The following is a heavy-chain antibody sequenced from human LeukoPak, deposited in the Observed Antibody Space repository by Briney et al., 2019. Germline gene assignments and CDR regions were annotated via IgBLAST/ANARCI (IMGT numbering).Heavy chain of an antibody. CDR3: ARGSYRGEPLDY. J-gene: IGHJ4*02. Sequence: SETLSLTCTVSGGSISSGGYYWSWIRQHPGKGLEWIGYIYYSGSTYYNPSLKSRVTISVDTSKNQFSLKLSSVTAADTAEYYCARGSYRGEPLDYWGQGTLVTVSS. D-gene: IGHD1-26*01. CDR2: IYYSGST. CDR1: GGSISSGGYY. V-gene: IGHV4-31*03.